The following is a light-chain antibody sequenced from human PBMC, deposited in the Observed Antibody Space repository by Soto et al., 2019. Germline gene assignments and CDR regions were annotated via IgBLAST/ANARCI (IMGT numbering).Light chain of an antibody. J-gene: IGKJ1*01. CDR2: GAS. V-gene: IGKV3-20*01. Sequence: EIVLTQSPGTLSLSPGERATLSCRASQSVSSSYLAWYQQKPGQAPRLLINGASIRATGIPARFSGSGSGTEFTLTISSLQPEDVALYFCQQYSNWPPWTFGQGTKVDIK. CDR3: QQYSNWPPWT. CDR1: QSVSSSY.